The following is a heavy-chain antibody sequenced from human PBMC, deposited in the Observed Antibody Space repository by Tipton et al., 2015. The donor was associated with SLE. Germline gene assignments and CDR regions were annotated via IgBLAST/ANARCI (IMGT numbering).Heavy chain of an antibody. CDR2: INHSGST. CDR3: ARGPDFYDSSGSYDY. J-gene: IGHJ4*02. D-gene: IGHD3-22*01. Sequence: LRLSCAVYGGTFSGYYWSWIRQPPGKGLEWIGEINHSGSTNYNPSLKSRFTISVDTSKNQFSLKLSSVTAADTAVYYCARGPDFYDSSGSYDYWGQGTLVTVSS. CDR1: GGTFSGYY. V-gene: IGHV4-34*01.